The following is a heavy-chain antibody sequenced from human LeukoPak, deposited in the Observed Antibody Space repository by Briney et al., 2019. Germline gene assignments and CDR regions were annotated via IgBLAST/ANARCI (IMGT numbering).Heavy chain of an antibody. V-gene: IGHV4-34*01. CDR2: INHSGST. CDR3: ARGVRSGHDSGKYYFDY. J-gene: IGHJ4*02. Sequence: SETLSLTCTVSGGSISSYYWSWIRQPPGKGLEWIGEINHSGSTNYNPSLKSRVTISVDTSKNQFSLKLSSVTAADTAVYYCARGVRSGHDSGKYYFDYWGQGTLVTVSS. CDR1: GGSISSYY. D-gene: IGHD5-12*01.